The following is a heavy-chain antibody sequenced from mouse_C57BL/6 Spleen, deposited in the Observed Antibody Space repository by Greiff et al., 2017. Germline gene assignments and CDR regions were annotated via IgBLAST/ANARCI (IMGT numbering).Heavy chain of an antibody. CDR3: ASETPYSLRGYFDV. J-gene: IGHJ1*03. CDR2: INPNNGGT. CDR1: GYTFTDYN. Sequence: EVQLQQSGPELVKPGASVKMSCKASGYTFTDYNMHWVKQSHGKSLEWIGYINPNNGGTSYNQKFKGKATLTVNKSSSTAYMELRSLTSEDSAVYYCASETPYSLRGYFDVWGTGTTVTVSS. V-gene: IGHV1-22*01. D-gene: IGHD1-1*01.